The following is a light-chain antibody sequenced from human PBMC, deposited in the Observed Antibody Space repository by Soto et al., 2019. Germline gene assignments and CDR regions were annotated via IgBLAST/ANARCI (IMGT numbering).Light chain of an antibody. CDR1: QSVSSNY. V-gene: IGKV3-20*01. J-gene: IGKJ5*01. Sequence: IGLTQSTGTLSLSPGERATLSCRASQSVSSNYLAWYQQIPGQAPRLLIYGVSSRAAGIPDRFSGSGSGTDFTLTINRLEPEDFAVYYCQQYHNTPITFGQGTRLEIK. CDR3: QQYHNTPIT. CDR2: GVS.